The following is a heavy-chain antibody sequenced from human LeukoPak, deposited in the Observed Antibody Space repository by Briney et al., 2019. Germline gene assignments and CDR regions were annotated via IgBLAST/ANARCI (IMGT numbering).Heavy chain of an antibody. CDR2: IKQDGSEK. CDR3: ARAPYCVGGSCRFDY. CDR1: GFTSSSYW. J-gene: IGHJ4*02. Sequence: GGSLRLSCAVSGFTSSSYWMSWVRQAPGKGLEGVANIKQDGSEKYYVDSVKGRFTISRDNAKNSLYLQMNSLRAEDTAVYYCARAPYCVGGSCRFDYWGQGTLVTVSS. V-gene: IGHV3-7*03. D-gene: IGHD2-15*01.